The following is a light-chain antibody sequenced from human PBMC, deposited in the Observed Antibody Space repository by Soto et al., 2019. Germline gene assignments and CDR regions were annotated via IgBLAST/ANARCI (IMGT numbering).Light chain of an antibody. CDR3: QQYYCPWK. CDR2: KAS. CDR1: QSINNW. V-gene: IGKV1-5*03. Sequence: DFQMTQSPSTLSASVGDRVTITCRASQSINNWLAWYQRKPGKAPKLLIYKASSLESGVPSRFSGSGSETXXXXXXXXLHPDDLETXXYQQYYCPWKFGHGTKVEIK. J-gene: IGKJ1*01.